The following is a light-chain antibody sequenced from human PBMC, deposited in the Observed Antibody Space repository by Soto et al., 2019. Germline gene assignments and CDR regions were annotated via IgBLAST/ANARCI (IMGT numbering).Light chain of an antibody. CDR3: QQYGSSSRT. V-gene: IGKV3-20*01. J-gene: IGKJ4*01. CDR2: GAS. Sequence: EIVLTQSPGTLSLSPGERATLSCRASQSFNYNLLAWYQQKPGQAPRLLIYGASSRATGIPDRFSGSGSGTDFTLTISKLEPEDFAVYYGQQYGSSSRTFGGGTKVEIK. CDR1: QSFNYNL.